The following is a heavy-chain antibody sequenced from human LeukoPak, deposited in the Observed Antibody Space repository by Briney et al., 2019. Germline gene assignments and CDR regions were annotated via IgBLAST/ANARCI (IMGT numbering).Heavy chain of an antibody. CDR3: AKSGDINYYFYYYMDI. J-gene: IGHJ6*03. D-gene: IGHD3-10*01. V-gene: IGHV3-30*02. Sequence: GSLRLSCAASGFTFSSYGMHWVRQAPGKGLEWVAFIRYDGSNKYYADSVKGRFTISRDNSKDTLYLQLNSLRAEDTAVYYCAKSGDINYYFYYYMDIWGKGTTVTVSS. CDR1: GFTFSSYG. CDR2: IRYDGSNK.